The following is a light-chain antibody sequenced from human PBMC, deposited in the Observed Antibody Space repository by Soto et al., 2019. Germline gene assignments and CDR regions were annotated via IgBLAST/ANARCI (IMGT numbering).Light chain of an antibody. CDR1: QDISNY. CDR3: QQSYSTPT. CDR2: DAS. J-gene: IGKJ4*01. V-gene: IGKV1-39*01. Sequence: DIQMTQSPSSLSASVGDRVTITCQASQDISNYLNWYQQKPGKAPKLLIYDASNLETGVPSRFSGSGSGTDFILTISSLQPEDFATYYCQQSYSTPTFGGGTKVDIK.